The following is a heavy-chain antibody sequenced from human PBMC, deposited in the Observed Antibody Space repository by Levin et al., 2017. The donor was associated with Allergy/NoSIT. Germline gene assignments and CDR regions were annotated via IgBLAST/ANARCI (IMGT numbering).Heavy chain of an antibody. V-gene: IGHV4-39*01. CDR3: GLGSSGYRDRYFDY. CDR2: IYYSGST. CDR1: GGSISSSSYY. D-gene: IGHD3-22*01. Sequence: SCTVSGGSISSSSYYWGWIRQPPGKGLEWIGSIYYSGSTYYNPSLKSRVTISVDTSKNQFSLKLSSVTAADTAVYYCGLGSSGYRDRYFDYWGQGTLVTVSS. J-gene: IGHJ4*02.